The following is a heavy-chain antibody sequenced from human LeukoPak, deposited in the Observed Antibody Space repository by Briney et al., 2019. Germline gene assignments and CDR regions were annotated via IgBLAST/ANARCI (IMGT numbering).Heavy chain of an antibody. Sequence: GGSLRLSCAASGFTFRNAWMNWVRQAPGKGLEWVGRIKTKTEGGTTDYAAPVQGRFTISRDDSKNTLFLQMNSLKTEDTAVYYCTSNSPFCGGDCFSSWGQGTLVTVSS. J-gene: IGHJ5*02. CDR2: IKTKTEGGTT. V-gene: IGHV3-15*01. D-gene: IGHD2-21*02. CDR1: GFTFRNAW. CDR3: TSNSPFCGGDCFSS.